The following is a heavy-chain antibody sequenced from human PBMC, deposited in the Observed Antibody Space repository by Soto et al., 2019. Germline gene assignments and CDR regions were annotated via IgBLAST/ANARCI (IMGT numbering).Heavy chain of an antibody. D-gene: IGHD3-10*01. J-gene: IGHJ3*02. CDR2: IDYSGGT. CDR1: GGSISSVNYY. Sequence: QVQLQESGPGLLKPSQNLSLNCTVSGGSISSVNYYWSWIRQHPEKGLEWIGYIDYSGGTYCNPSHKSRVTISVDPSKNQFSLKLSSVTAADTAVYYCARDHEGSVGLTDRGFDIWGRGTMVTVSS. CDR3: ARDHEGSVGLTDRGFDI. V-gene: IGHV4-31*03.